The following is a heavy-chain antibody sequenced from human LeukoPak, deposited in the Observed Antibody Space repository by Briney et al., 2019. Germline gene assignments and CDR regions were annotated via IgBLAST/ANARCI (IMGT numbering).Heavy chain of an antibody. CDR3: ARSEFVGFGELLRTYYYYYYGMDV. Sequence: GSLRLSCAASGFTFSSYSMNWVRQAPGKGLEWVSSISSSSSYIYYADSVKGRFTISRDNAKNSLYLQMNSLRAEDTAVYYCARSEFVGFGELLRTYYYYYYGMDVWGQGTTVTVSS. V-gene: IGHV3-21*01. D-gene: IGHD3-10*01. J-gene: IGHJ6*02. CDR2: ISSSSSYI. CDR1: GFTFSSYS.